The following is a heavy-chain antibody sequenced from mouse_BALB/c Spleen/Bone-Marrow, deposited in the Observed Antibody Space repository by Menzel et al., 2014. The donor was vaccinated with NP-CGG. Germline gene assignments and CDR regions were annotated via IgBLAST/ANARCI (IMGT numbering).Heavy chain of an antibody. D-gene: IGHD1-2*01. J-gene: IGHJ3*01. V-gene: IGHV1-9*01. CDR2: ILPGSGST. Sequence: QVQLKESGSELMKPGVSVKISCKATGYTFSSYWIEWVNQRPGHGLEWIGEILPGSGSTNYNEKFKGKATFTADTSSNTAYMQLSSLTSDDSAVYYCARRGHGFAWFAYWGQGTLVTVSA. CDR1: GYTFSSYW. CDR3: ARRGHGFAWFAY.